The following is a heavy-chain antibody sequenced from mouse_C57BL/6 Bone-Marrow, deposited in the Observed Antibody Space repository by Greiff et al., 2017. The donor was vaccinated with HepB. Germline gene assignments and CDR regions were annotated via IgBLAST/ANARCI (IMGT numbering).Heavy chain of an antibody. V-gene: IGHV3-6*01. J-gene: IGHJ4*01. CDR2: ISYDGSN. CDR3: ADIYDVGNYYAMDY. Sequence: EVKLMESGPGLVKPSQSLSLTCSVTGYSITSGYYWNWIRQFPGNKLEWMGYISYDGSNNYNPSLKNRISITRDTSKNQFFLKLNSVTTEDTATYYCADIYDVGNYYAMDYWGQGTSVTVSS. D-gene: IGHD2-12*01. CDR1: GYSITSGYY.